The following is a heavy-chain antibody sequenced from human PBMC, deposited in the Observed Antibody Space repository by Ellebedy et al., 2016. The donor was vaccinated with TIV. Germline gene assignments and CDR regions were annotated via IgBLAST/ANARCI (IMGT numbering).Heavy chain of an antibody. J-gene: IGHJ4*02. CDR2: INPNSGGT. CDR3: ARDLFGGVTADY. Sequence: ASVKVSCXASAYMFTDYYMHWVRQAPGQGLEWMGWINPNSGGTNYAQKFQGRVTMTRDTSISTAYMELSRVRSDDTAMYYCARDLFGGVTADYWGQGTLVTVSS. D-gene: IGHD3-16*01. CDR1: AYMFTDYY. V-gene: IGHV1-2*02.